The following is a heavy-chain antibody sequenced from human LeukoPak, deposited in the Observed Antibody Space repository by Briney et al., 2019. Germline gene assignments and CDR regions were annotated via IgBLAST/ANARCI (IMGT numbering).Heavy chain of an antibody. Sequence: SETLSLTCIVSGYSITSGYYWGWIRQPPGKGLEWIGSIYHSGSSYYNPSLKSRVTISVDTSKNQFSLKLRSVTAADTAVYHCARAETYSSGWYDPFFDYWGQGTLVTVST. J-gene: IGHJ4*02. D-gene: IGHD6-19*01. CDR3: ARAETYSSGWYDPFFDY. CDR1: GYSITSGYY. CDR2: IYHSGSS. V-gene: IGHV4-38-2*02.